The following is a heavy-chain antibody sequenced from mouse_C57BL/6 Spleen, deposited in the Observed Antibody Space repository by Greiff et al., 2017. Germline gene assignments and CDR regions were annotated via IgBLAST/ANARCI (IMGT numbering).Heavy chain of an antibody. Sequence: EVQLQQSGPELVKPGASVKISCKASGYTFTDYYMNWVKQSHGKSLEWIGDINPNNGGTSYNQKFKGKATLTVDKSSSTAYMELRSLTSEDSAVYYCAREYGSYYFDYWGQGTTLTVSS. CDR3: AREYGSYYFDY. D-gene: IGHD1-1*01. V-gene: IGHV1-26*01. CDR2: INPNNGGT. J-gene: IGHJ2*01. CDR1: GYTFTDYY.